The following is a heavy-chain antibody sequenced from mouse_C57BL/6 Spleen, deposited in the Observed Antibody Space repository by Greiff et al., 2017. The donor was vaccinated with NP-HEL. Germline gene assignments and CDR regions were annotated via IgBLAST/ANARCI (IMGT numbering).Heavy chain of an antibody. CDR1: GYTFTDYE. CDR3: TRLGYWYFDV. V-gene: IGHV1-15*01. J-gene: IGHJ1*03. CDR2: IDPETGGT. Sequence: VKLQESGAELVRPGASVTLSCKASGYTFTDYEMHWVKQTPVHGLEWIGAIDPETGGTAYNQKFKGKAILTADKSSSTAYMELRSLTSEDSAVYYCTRLGYWYFDVWGTGTTVTVSS. D-gene: IGHD4-1*01.